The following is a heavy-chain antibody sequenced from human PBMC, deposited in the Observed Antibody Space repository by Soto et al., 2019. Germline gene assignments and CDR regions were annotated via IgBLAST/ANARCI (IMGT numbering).Heavy chain of an antibody. CDR1: GGSISSGGYY. Sequence: SETLSLTCTVSGGSISSGGYYWSWIRQHPGKGLEWIGYIYYSGSTYYNPSLKSRVTISVDTSKNQFSLKLSSVTAADTAVYYCARVRRGLIQTVDYWGQGTLVTVSS. CDR3: ARVRRGLIQTVDY. V-gene: IGHV4-31*03. J-gene: IGHJ4*02. D-gene: IGHD5-18*01. CDR2: IYYSGST.